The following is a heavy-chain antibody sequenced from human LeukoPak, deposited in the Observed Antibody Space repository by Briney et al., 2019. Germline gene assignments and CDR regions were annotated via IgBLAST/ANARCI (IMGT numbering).Heavy chain of an antibody. D-gene: IGHD2-21*02. CDR1: GYTLTSYY. J-gene: IGHJ4*02. Sequence: ASVKVSCKASGYTLTSYYMHWLRQAPGQGLEWMGIINPSAGNTNYAQKFQGRVTMTRDTSTSTVYMELSSLRSEDTAVYYCATGLKLVVVTAISEDYDYWGRGTLVTVSS. CDR2: INPSAGNT. V-gene: IGHV1-46*01. CDR3: ATGLKLVVVTAISEDYDY.